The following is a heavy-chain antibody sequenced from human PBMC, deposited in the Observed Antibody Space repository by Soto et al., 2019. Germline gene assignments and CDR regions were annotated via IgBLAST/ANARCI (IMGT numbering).Heavy chain of an antibody. CDR3: ARGIAAAGGRYYYYYGMDV. Sequence: ASVKVSCKASGYTFTSHYMHWVRQAPGQGLEWMGIINPSGGSTSYAQKFQGRVTMTRDTSTSTVYMELSSLRSEDTAVYYCARGIAAAGGRYYYYYGMDVWGQGTTVTVSS. J-gene: IGHJ6*02. CDR1: GYTFTSHY. CDR2: INPSGGST. V-gene: IGHV1-46*01. D-gene: IGHD6-13*01.